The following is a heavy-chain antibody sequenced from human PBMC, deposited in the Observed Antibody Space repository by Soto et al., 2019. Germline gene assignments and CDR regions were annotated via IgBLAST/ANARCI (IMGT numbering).Heavy chain of an antibody. CDR1: GFTFSSYA. CDR2: ISGSGGST. V-gene: IGHV3-23*01. Sequence: GGSLRLSCAASGFTFSSYAMSWVRQAPGKGLEWVSAISGSGGSTYYADSVKGRFTISRDNSKNTLYLQMNSLRAEDTAVYYCAKRSYRTVAGHDAFDIWGQGTMVTVSS. CDR3: AKRSYRTVAGHDAFDI. J-gene: IGHJ3*02. D-gene: IGHD6-19*01.